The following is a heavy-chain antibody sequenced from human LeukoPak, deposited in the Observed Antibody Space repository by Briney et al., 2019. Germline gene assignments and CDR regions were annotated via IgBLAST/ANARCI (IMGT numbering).Heavy chain of an antibody. J-gene: IGHJ3*02. D-gene: IGHD5-12*01. CDR2: IKSKTDGGTT. CDR1: GFTFSSYW. V-gene: IGHV3-15*01. CDR3: TTDEADIVATIGAFDI. Sequence: GGSLRLSCVGSGFTFSSYWMSWVRQAPGKGLEWVGRIKSKTDGGTTDYAAPVKGRFTISRDDSKNTLYLQMNSLKTEDTAVYYCTTDEADIVATIGAFDIWGQGTMVTVSS.